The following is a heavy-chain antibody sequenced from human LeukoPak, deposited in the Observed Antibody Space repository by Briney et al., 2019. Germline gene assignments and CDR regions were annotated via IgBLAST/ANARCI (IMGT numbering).Heavy chain of an antibody. D-gene: IGHD3-22*01. J-gene: IGHJ4*02. CDR2: IKQDGSEK. Sequence: GGSLRLSCAASGFTFRSYWMSWVRQAPGTGLEWVANIKQDGSEKYYVDSVKGRSTISRDNAKNSLYLQMNSLSAEDTGVYYCAREHPYYYDSSGTALMAEIKYYFDYWGQGTLVTVSS. CDR3: AREHPYYYDSSGTALMAEIKYYFDY. CDR1: GFTFRSYW. V-gene: IGHV3-7*01.